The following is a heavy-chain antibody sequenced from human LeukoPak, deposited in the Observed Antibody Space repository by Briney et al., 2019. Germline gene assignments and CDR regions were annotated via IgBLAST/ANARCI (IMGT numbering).Heavy chain of an antibody. D-gene: IGHD6-19*01. CDR1: GGSVSSGSYY. CDR3: ARAPFEGSGWYIYYFDY. CDR2: IYYSGST. V-gene: IGHV4-61*01. J-gene: IGHJ4*02. Sequence: SETLSLTCTVSGGSVSSGSYYWSWIRQPPGKGLEWLGYIYYSGSTNCNPSLKSRVTISVDMSKNQFSLKLSSVTAADTAVYYCARAPFEGSGWYIYYFDYWGQGTLVTVSS.